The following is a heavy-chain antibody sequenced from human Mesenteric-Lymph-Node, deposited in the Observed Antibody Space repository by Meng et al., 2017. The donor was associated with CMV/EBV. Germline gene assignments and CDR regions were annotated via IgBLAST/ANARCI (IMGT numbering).Heavy chain of an antibody. CDR3: ATSADSAGNS. D-gene: IGHD3-10*01. J-gene: IGHJ4*02. V-gene: IGHV3-7*01. CDR1: GFTLSTYW. Sequence: GESLKISCAASGFTLSTYWMTWVRQAPGKGLESVANIKQDGSDKYYLDSVKGRFTISRDNAKNSLYLQMNSLRAEDTAFYYCATSADSAGNSWGQGTLVTVSS. CDR2: IKQDGSDK.